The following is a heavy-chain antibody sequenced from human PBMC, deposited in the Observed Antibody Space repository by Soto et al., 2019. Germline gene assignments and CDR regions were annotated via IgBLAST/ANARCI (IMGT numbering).Heavy chain of an antibody. V-gene: IGHV4-59*01. D-gene: IGHD3-22*01. Sequence: PPETLSLTCTVSGGSISSYYWSWIRQPPGKGLEWIGYIYYSGSTNYNPSLKSRVTISVDTSKNQFSLKLSSVTAADTAVYYCAREGYSSGYYYYYGMDVWGQGTTVTVSS. CDR2: IYYSGST. CDR3: AREGYSSGYYYYYGMDV. J-gene: IGHJ6*02. CDR1: GGSISSYY.